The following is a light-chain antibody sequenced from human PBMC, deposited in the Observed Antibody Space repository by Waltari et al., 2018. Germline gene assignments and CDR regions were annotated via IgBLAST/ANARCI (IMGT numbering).Light chain of an antibody. Sequence: QLVLTQSPSASASLGASVKPTCTLRRGPSPNIIPWHQQQPEKGPRYLMKVNSDGSHSKGDQIPDRFSGSSSGAEHYLTISSLQSEDEADYYCQTGGHGTWVFGGGTKLTVL. CDR1: RGPSPNI. V-gene: IGLV4-69*01. CDR2: VNSDGSH. J-gene: IGLJ3*02. CDR3: QTGGHGTWV.